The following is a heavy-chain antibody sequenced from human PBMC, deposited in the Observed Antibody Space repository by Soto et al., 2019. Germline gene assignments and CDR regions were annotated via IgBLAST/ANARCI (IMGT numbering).Heavy chain of an antibody. CDR3: ATTTSHYGGYYYYGMDV. J-gene: IGHJ6*02. V-gene: IGHV3-48*02. CDR2: ISSSSTI. Sequence: PGGSLRLSCAASGFTFSSYSMNWVRQAPGKGLEWVSYISSSSTIYYADSVKGRFTISRDNAKNSLYLQMNSLRDEDTAVYYCATTTSHYGGYYYYGMDVWGQGTTVTVSS. D-gene: IGHD4-17*01. CDR1: GFTFSSYS.